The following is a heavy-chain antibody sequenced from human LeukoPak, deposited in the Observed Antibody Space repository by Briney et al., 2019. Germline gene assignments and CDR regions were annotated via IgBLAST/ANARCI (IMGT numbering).Heavy chain of an antibody. Sequence: GGSLRLSCAASGFTLGAFAMHWVRQAPGQGLEWVSLIDKDGRSTYYADSVKGRFTISRDNSKNSLYLQMNSLRTEDTALYYCATWAFYHSLDVWGQGTTVTVSS. CDR2: IDKDGRST. D-gene: IGHD1-26*01. CDR1: GFTLGAFA. V-gene: IGHV3-43*02. J-gene: IGHJ6*02. CDR3: ATWAFYHSLDV.